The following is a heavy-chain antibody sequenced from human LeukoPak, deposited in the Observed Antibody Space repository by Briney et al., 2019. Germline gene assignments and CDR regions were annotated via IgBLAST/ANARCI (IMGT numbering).Heavy chain of an antibody. Sequence: GRSLRLSCAASGFTFSSYAMSWVRQAPGKGLEWVSAISGSGGSTYYADSVKGRFTISRDNSKNTLYLQMNSLRAEDTAVYYCAKDSYRGVMLLDAFDIWGQGTMVTVSS. V-gene: IGHV3-23*01. D-gene: IGHD3-16*01. J-gene: IGHJ3*02. CDR3: AKDSYRGVMLLDAFDI. CDR1: GFTFSSYA. CDR2: ISGSGGST.